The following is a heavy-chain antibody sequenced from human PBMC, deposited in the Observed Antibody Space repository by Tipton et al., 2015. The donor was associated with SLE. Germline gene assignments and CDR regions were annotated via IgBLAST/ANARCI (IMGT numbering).Heavy chain of an antibody. CDR2: INHSGST. CDR3: ARGRRYYYDSSGPSRTFAF. D-gene: IGHD3-22*01. V-gene: IGHV4-34*01. CDR1: GGSFSGYY. Sequence: TLSLTCAVYGGSFSGYYWSWIRQPPEKGLEWIGEINHSGSTNNNPSLKSQVTISVDTSKNQFSLKLSSVTAADTAVYYCARGRRYYYDSSGPSRTFAFWGQGPLVTVSS. J-gene: IGHJ4*02.